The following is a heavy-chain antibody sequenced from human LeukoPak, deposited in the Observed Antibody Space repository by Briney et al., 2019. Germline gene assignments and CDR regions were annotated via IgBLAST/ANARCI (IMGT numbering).Heavy chain of an antibody. V-gene: IGHV4-61*02. D-gene: IGHD6-19*01. CDR3: ARGAAVAFDY. CDR2: ISTSGST. Sequence: SETLSLTCTVSGGSISRGSYYWSWIRQPAGRGLEWIGRISTSGSTDYNPSLKSRVTISVDTSKNQFSLKLNSVTAADTAVYYCARGAAVAFDYWGQGTLATVSS. CDR1: GGSISRGSYY. J-gene: IGHJ4*02.